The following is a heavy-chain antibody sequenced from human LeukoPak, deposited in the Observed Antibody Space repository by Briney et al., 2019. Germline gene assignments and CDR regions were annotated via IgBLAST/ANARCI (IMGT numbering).Heavy chain of an antibody. J-gene: IGHJ3*02. V-gene: IGHV4-4*07. D-gene: IGHD3-22*01. CDR2: VFPTGTT. CDR1: GDSLSSYF. CDR3: ARYYYDSSVPAFDI. Sequence: SETLSLICTVSGDSLSSYFWSWIRQPAGKELEWIGRVFPTGTTYYNPSLASRVTISVDTSKNRFSLKLSSVTAADTAVYYCARYYYDSSVPAFDIWGQGTMVTVSS.